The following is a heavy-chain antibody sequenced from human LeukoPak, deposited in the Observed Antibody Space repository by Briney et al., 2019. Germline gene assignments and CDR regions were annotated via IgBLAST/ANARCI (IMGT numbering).Heavy chain of an antibody. J-gene: IGHJ4*02. V-gene: IGHV3-23*01. D-gene: IGHD2-2*01. CDR1: GFTFSSYA. CDR2: ISGSGGST. CDR3: AKDLMLVPAASVF. Sequence: PGGSLRLSCAASGFTFSSYAMSWVRQAPGKGLGWVSAISGSGGSTYYADSVKGRFTISRDNSKNTLYLQMNSLRAEDTAVYYCAKDLMLVPAASVFWGQGTLVTVSS.